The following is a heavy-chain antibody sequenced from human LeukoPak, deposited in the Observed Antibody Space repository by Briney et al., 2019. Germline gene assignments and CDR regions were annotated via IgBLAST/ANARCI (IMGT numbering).Heavy chain of an antibody. D-gene: IGHD2-21*01. CDR2: VSTGGSTT. CDR3: AKEGVISETFDC. CDR1: GFKFSHYA. J-gene: IGHJ4*02. V-gene: IGHV3-23*01. Sequence: PGGSLRLSCVASGFKFSHYAIHWVRQAPGKGLEWVSLVSTGGSTTYYADSVRGRFNVSRDNAKDTVFLQLNSLRAEDTAIYYCAKEGVISETFDCWGQGALVTVSS.